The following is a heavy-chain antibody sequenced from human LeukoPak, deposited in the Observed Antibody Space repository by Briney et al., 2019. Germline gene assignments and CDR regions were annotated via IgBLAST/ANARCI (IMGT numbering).Heavy chain of an antibody. Sequence: PSETLSLTCTVSGGSVSSGSYYWSWTRQPPGKGLEWIGYIYYSGSTNYNPSLKSRVTISVDTSKNQFSLKLSSVTAVDTAVYYCARGGSGSYYGSFDYWGQGTLVTVSS. V-gene: IGHV4-61*01. CDR2: IYYSGST. CDR1: GGSVSSGSYY. J-gene: IGHJ4*02. D-gene: IGHD1-26*01. CDR3: ARGGSGSYYGSFDY.